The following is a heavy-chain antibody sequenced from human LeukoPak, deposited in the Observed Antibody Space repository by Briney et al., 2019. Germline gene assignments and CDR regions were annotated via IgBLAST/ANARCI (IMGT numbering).Heavy chain of an antibody. CDR1: GFTFSDYY. V-gene: IGHV3-11*01. Sequence: PGGSLRLSCAASGFTFSDYYMTWLRQAPGKGLEWVSSISRGGNSMYYAESVKGRFTISRDNAKNSLYLQMNTLRAEDTALYYCARDQFLDYRGQGTLVTVSS. CDR3: ARDQFLDY. J-gene: IGHJ4*02. CDR2: ISRGGNSM.